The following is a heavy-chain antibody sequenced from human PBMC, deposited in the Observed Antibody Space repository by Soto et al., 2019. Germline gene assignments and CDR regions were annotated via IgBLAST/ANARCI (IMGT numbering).Heavy chain of an antibody. J-gene: IGHJ6*02. CDR1: GFTFSSYG. D-gene: IGHD6-6*01. Sequence: GGSLRLSCAASGFTFSSYGMHWVRQAPGKGLEWVAVIWYDGSNKYYADSVKGRFTISRDNSKNTLYLQMNSLRAEDTAVYYCASTARPSLGYYYYGMDVWGQGTTVTVSS. V-gene: IGHV3-33*01. CDR3: ASTARPSLGYYYYGMDV. CDR2: IWYDGSNK.